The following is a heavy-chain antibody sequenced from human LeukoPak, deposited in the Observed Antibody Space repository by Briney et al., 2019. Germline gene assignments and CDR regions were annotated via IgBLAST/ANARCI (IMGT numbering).Heavy chain of an antibody. CDR3: ASIRGIDAFDI. Sequence: GASVTVSFKASGYTFTYRYLHWVRQAPGQALEWMGWITPFNGNTNYAQKFQDRVTITRDRSMSTAYMELSSLRSEDTAMYYCASIRGIDAFDIWGQGTMVTVSS. CDR2: ITPFNGNT. J-gene: IGHJ3*02. CDR1: GYTFTYRY. V-gene: IGHV1-45*02. D-gene: IGHD3-10*01.